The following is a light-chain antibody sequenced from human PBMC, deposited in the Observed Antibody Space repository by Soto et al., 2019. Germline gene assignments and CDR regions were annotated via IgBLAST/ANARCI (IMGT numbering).Light chain of an antibody. V-gene: IGKV3-20*01. CDR3: QQYGRSPPFT. CDR1: QNILSTY. CDR2: GAS. J-gene: IGKJ2*01. Sequence: EVLLTQSPGTLSLSPGERATLSCRASQNILSTYLVWYQQKPGQAPRLLIYGASSRATGIPHRFSGSGSGTDFTLTISRLEPEDFAVYYCQQYGRSPPFTFGQGTKLEIK.